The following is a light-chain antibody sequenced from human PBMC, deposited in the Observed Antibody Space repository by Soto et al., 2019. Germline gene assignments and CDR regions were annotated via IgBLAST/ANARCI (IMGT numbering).Light chain of an antibody. V-gene: IGKV3-20*01. CDR2: GAS. Sequence: EVVMTQSPATLSVSPGERATLSCWASQSISSNLAWYQQKPGQAPGLLIYGASSRAAGIPDRFSGSGSGTDFTLTIRRLEPEAFAVYYCQNYGSSWTFGQGTKVDIK. CDR3: QNYGSSWT. CDR1: QSISSN. J-gene: IGKJ1*01.